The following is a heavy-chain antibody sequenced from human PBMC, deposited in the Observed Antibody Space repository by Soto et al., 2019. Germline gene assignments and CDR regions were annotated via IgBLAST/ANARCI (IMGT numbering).Heavy chain of an antibody. CDR3: ARGYGQLTGYPSWFDP. CDR1: GGSISSGGYS. Sequence: SLTCAVSGGSISSGGYSWSWIRQPPGKGMEWIGYIYHSGSTYYNPSLKSRVTISVDRSKNQFSMKLSSVTAADTAVYYCARGYGQLTGYPSWFDPWGQVTRGIVSS. D-gene: IGHD3-9*01. V-gene: IGHV4-30-2*01. J-gene: IGHJ5*02. CDR2: IYHSGST.